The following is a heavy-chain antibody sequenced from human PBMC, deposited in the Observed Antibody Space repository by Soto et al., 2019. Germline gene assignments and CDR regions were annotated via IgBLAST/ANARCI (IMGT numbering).Heavy chain of an antibody. CDR3: SRGDSSSYYFDY. D-gene: IGHD6-6*01. V-gene: IGHV1-69*13. CDR1: GGTFSSYA. Sequence: SVKVSCKASGGTFSSYAISWVRQAPGQGLEWMGGIIPIFGTANYAQKFQGRVTITADESTSTAYMELSSLRSEDTAVYYCSRGDSSSYYFDYWGQGTLVTVSS. CDR2: IIPIFGTA. J-gene: IGHJ4*02.